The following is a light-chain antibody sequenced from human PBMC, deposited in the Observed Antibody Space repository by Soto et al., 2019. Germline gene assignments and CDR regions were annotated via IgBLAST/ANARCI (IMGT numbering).Light chain of an antibody. J-gene: IGKJ4*01. CDR2: GAS. V-gene: IGKV3-20*01. CDR1: QSVSSGY. CDR3: QQYGSSPQLT. Sequence: IVLTQSTVTLSLSPGEIATLSCRASQSVSSGYLAWYQHNRGQAPRLLIHGASSRATGIPDRFSGSGSGTDFTLTISRLESEDFAMYYCQQYGSSPQLTIGGGTKVDIK.